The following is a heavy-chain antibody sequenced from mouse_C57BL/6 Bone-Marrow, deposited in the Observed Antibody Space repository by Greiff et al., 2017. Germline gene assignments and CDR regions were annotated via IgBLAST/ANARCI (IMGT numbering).Heavy chain of an antibody. CDR2: IYPGSGST. Sequence: QVHVKQPGAELVKPGASVKMSCKASGYTFTSYWITWVKQRPGQGLEWIGDIYPGSGSTNYNEKFKSKATLTVDTSSSTAYMQLSSLTSEDSAVYYCARALCSSSYFDYWCQGTTLTVSS. J-gene: IGHJ2*01. CDR3: ARALCSSSYFDY. D-gene: IGHD1-1*01. V-gene: IGHV1-55*01. CDR1: GYTFTSYW.